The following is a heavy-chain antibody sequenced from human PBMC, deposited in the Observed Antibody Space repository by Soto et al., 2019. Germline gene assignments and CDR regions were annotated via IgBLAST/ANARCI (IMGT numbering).Heavy chain of an antibody. CDR2: IKHDGSET. D-gene: IGHD3-3*01. CDR1: GFTFRNYW. Sequence: PGGSLRLSCAASGFTFRNYWMSWVRQAPGKGLEWVLSIKHDGSETYYANSVKGRFTISRDNSKNTLYLQMGSLRAEDMAVYYCARANDYDFWSGYYAYYYMDVWGKGTTVTVSS. J-gene: IGHJ6*03. V-gene: IGHV3-7*01. CDR3: ARANDYDFWSGYYAYYYMDV.